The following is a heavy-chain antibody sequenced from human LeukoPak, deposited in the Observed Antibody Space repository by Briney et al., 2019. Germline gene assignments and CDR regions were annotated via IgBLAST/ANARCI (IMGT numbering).Heavy chain of an antibody. CDR3: TTLYSYGFFDY. V-gene: IGHV3-15*01. CDR2: IKSKTDGGTT. Sequence: GGSLRLSCAASGFTFSNAWMSWVRQAPAKGLEWVGRIKSKTDGGTTDYAAPVKGRFTISRDDSKNTLYLQMNSLKTEDTAVYYCTTLYSYGFFDYWGQGTLVTVSS. CDR1: GFTFSNAW. J-gene: IGHJ4*02. D-gene: IGHD5-18*01.